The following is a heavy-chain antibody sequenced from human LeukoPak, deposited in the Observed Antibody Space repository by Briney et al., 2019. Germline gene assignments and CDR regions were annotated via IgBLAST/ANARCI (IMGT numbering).Heavy chain of an antibody. J-gene: IGHJ6*03. Sequence: SETLSLTCNVSGGSISGYHWSWIRQPPGKGLEWLGYIYYSGSSNYNPSLKSRVTMSADTSKNQFSLKLSSVTAADTAVYYCARVPRSYYYYYYMDVWGKGNTVTVSS. V-gene: IGHV4-59*01. CDR1: GGSISGYH. CDR3: ARVPRSYYYYYYMDV. CDR2: IYYSGSS.